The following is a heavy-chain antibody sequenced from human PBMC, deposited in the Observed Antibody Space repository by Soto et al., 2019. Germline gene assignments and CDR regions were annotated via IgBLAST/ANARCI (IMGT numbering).Heavy chain of an antibody. D-gene: IGHD3-10*01. Sequence: QVQLVESGGGVVQPGRSLRLSCAASGFTFSSYGMHWVRQAPGKGLEWVAVIWDDGSNKYYADSVKGRFTISRDNSKNTLYLQMNSLGAEDTAVYYCAVLGSGSYSYPGVPLDYWGQGTLVTVSS. V-gene: IGHV3-33*01. J-gene: IGHJ4*02. CDR1: GFTFSSYG. CDR2: IWDDGSNK. CDR3: AVLGSGSYSYPGVPLDY.